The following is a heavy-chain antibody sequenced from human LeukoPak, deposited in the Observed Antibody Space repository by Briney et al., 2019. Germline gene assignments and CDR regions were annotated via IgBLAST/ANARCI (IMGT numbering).Heavy chain of an antibody. CDR1: GFTFSSYG. CDR3: ARTPERYCSSTSCYGDAFDI. CDR2: IWYDGSNK. Sequence: GGSLRLSCAASGFTFSSYGMHWVRQAPGKGLEWVAVIWYDGSNKYYADSVKGRFTISRDNSKNTLYLQMYSLRAEDTAVYYCARTPERYCSSTSCYGDAFDIWGQGTMVTVSS. D-gene: IGHD2-2*01. J-gene: IGHJ3*02. V-gene: IGHV3-33*01.